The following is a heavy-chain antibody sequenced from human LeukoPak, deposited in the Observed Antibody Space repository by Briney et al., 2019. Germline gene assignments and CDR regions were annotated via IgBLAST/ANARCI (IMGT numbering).Heavy chain of an antibody. J-gene: IGHJ4*02. Sequence: GGSLRLSCAASGFTFSTYAMNWVRQAPGKGLEWVSAISGSGGSTYYADSVKGRFTISRDNSKNTLYLQMNSLRAEDTAVYYCARDQVAGYFDYWGQGTLVTVSS. V-gene: IGHV3-23*01. CDR3: ARDQVAGYFDY. CDR1: GFTFSTYA. D-gene: IGHD6-19*01. CDR2: ISGSGGST.